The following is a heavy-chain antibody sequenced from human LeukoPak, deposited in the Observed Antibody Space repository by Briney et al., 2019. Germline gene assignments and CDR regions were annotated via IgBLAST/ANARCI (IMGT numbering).Heavy chain of an antibody. Sequence: GGSLRLSCSASGFTVSDYYMTLVRLAPGKGLEWVSLIYRGGSTYYADSVQGRFTISRDNSKNTLYVQMKSLRAEDTAVYYCARIPTEDDWYFDLWGRGVLVTVSS. J-gene: IGHJ2*01. CDR2: IYRGGST. CDR1: GFTVSDYY. V-gene: IGHV3-66*01. D-gene: IGHD2-21*01. CDR3: ARIPTEDDWYFDL.